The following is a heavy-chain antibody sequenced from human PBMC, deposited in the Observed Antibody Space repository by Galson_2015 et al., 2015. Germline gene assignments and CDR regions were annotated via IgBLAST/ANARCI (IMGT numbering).Heavy chain of an antibody. CDR2: TNGANGDT. Sequence: SVKVSCKAYGYTFTTNHIHWVRQAPGQGLEWMGRTNGANGDTKYSQKFQGRVTITRDTSANTAYMELSSLRSEDTADYYCARDRESAAGSVYNWFDPWCQGTLVTVYS. J-gene: IGHJ5*02. D-gene: IGHD6-13*01. V-gene: IGHV1-3*01. CDR1: GYTFTTNH. CDR3: ARDRESAAGSVYNWFDP.